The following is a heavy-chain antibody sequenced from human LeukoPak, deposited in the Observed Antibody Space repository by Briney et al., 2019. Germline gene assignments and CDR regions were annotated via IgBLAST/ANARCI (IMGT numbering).Heavy chain of an antibody. V-gene: IGHV4-39*07. CDR2: INHSGST. CDR3: ARSLRIAVAAFNY. Sequence: SETLSLTCTVSGGSISSSSYYWGWIRQPPGKGLEWIGEINHSGSTNYNPSLKSRVTISVDTSKNQFSLKLSSVTAADTAVYYCARSLRIAVAAFNYWGQGTLVTVSS. CDR1: GGSISSSSYY. D-gene: IGHD6-19*01. J-gene: IGHJ4*02.